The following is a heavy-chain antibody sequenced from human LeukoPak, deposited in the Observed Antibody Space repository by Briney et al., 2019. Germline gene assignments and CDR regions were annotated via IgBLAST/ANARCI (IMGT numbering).Heavy chain of an antibody. D-gene: IGHD3-22*01. V-gene: IGHV3-74*01. CDR3: VRVYYYDSSGYAGDY. Sequence: PGGSLRLSCAASGFTFSSYWMHWVRQVPGKGLVWVSRIKSDGRSTRYADSVKGRFTISRDNAKKTLYLQMNSLRVEDTAVYHCVRVYYYDSSGYAGDYWGQGTLVTVSS. CDR1: GFTFSSYW. CDR2: IKSDGRST. J-gene: IGHJ4*02.